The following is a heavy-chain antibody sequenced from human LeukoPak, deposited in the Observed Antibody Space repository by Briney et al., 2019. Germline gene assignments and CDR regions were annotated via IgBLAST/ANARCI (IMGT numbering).Heavy chain of an antibody. V-gene: IGHV6-1*01. D-gene: IGHD4-11*01. Sequence: NPSHTLSLICAISGDSVSSNSAAWNWIRQSPARVLDWLGRTYYRSKWYNDYAVSVKIRITINPDTSKNQFSLQLNSVTPEDTAVYYCARGVSSTVTTSTADHWFDPWGQGTLVTVSS. J-gene: IGHJ5*02. CDR3: ARGVSSTVTTSTADHWFDP. CDR2: TYYRSKWYN. CDR1: GDSVSSNSAA.